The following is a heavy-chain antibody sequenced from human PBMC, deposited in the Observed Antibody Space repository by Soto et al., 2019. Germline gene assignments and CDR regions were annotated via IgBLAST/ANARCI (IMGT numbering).Heavy chain of an antibody. J-gene: IGHJ4*02. CDR1: GGSISTGGYS. Sequence: QVQLQESGPGLVKPSQTLSLTCTVSGGSISTGGYSWSWIRQHPGKGLEWIGYIYYIGSTYYHPSLKSRVTIPVDTSKNQFSLKLGFVTAADTAVYYCAREPLTWGQGTRVIVSS. CDR3: AREPLT. CDR2: IYYIGST. V-gene: IGHV4-31*03.